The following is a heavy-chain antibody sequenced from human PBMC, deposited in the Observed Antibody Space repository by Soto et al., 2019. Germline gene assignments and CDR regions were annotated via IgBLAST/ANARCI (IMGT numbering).Heavy chain of an antibody. CDR3: ARGGSSAFDV. Sequence: EVQLVESGGGLVQPGGSLRLSCAASGFTFSDYFMNWVRQAPGKGLEWVANIKQDGSEKYYVDSVKGRFTISRDNAKNSLYLQMDSLRVEDTAVYYCARGGSSAFDVWGQGTMVTVSS. CDR2: IKQDGSEK. D-gene: IGHD1-26*01. J-gene: IGHJ3*01. CDR1: GFTFSDYF. V-gene: IGHV3-7*01.